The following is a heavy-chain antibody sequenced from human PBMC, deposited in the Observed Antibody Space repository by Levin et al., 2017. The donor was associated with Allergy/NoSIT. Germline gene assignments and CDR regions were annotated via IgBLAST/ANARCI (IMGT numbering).Heavy chain of an antibody. CDR2: IYYNGST. CDR3: ARTRPLPPDGHYGMDV. CDR1: GDTISSYS. Sequence: PSETLSLTCTVSGDTISSYSWSWIRQPPGKGLEWIGQIYYNGSTYYNPSLKSRVTISVDTSKKHFSLKLSSVIAADTAIFYCARTRPLPPDGHYGMDVWGQGTTVTVSS. V-gene: IGHV4-59*01. J-gene: IGHJ6*02. D-gene: IGHD4-17*01.